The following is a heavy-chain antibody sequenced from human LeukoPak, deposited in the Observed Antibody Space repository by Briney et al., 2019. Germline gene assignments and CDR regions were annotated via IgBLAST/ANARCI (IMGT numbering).Heavy chain of an antibody. CDR1: GFTFSSYW. CDR3: AAGAFGGFDY. D-gene: IGHD3-16*01. V-gene: IGHV3-7*01. J-gene: IGHJ4*02. Sequence: GGSLRLSCAASGFTFSSYWMSWVRQAPGKGLEWVVNIKQDGSEKYYVDSVKGRFTISRDNAKNSLYLQMNSLRDEDTAVYYCAAGAFGGFDYWGQGTLVTVSS. CDR2: IKQDGSEK.